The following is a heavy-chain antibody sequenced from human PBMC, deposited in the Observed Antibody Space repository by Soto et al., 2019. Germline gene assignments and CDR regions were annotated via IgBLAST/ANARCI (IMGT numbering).Heavy chain of an antibody. D-gene: IGHD2-21*02. CDR2: ISAYNGNT. CDR1: GYTFTSYG. J-gene: IGHJ4*02. V-gene: IGHV1-18*04. Sequence: ASVKVSCKASGYTFTSYGISWVRQAPGQGLEWMGWISAYNGNTNYAQKLQGRVTMTTDTSTSTAYMELRSLRSDDTAVYYCARGRRAEYPRRWYVSGDSNTHFDYCGQGTLVTVSA. CDR3: ARGRRAEYPRRWYVSGDSNTHFDY.